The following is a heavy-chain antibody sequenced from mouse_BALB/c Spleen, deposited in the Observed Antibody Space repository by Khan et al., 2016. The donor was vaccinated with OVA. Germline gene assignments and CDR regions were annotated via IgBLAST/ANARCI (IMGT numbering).Heavy chain of an antibody. Sequence: QVQLQQSGADLMKPGASVKISCKAIGYTFSSYWIEWVKQRPGHGLEWIGDILPGSLSNNYNEKFKGKATFTADTSSNTAYMQLSSLTSEDSAVYHCARGGYGGFAYWGQGTLVTVSA. CDR1: GYTFSSYW. J-gene: IGHJ3*01. CDR2: ILPGSLSN. CDR3: ARGGYGGFAY. D-gene: IGHD2-2*01. V-gene: IGHV1-9*01.